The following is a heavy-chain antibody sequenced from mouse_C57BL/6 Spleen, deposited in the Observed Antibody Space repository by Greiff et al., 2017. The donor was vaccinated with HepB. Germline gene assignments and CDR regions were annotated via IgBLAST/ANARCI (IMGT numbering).Heavy chain of an antibody. V-gene: IGHV5-17*01. CDR3: ARRTVVDSFDC. Sequence: EVKLVESGGGLVKPGGSLKLSCAASGFTFSDYGMHWVRQAPEQGLEWVAYISSGSSTIYYADTVKGRFTISRDNATNTLFLQKTSLRSEDTAMYYCARRTVVDSFDCWGQGTTLTVYS. CDR1: GFTFSDYG. CDR2: ISSGSSTI. D-gene: IGHD1-1*01. J-gene: IGHJ2*01.